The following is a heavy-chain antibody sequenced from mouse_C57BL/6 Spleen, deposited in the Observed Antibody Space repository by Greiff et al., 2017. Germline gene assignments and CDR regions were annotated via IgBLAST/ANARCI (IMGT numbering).Heavy chain of an antibody. D-gene: IGHD2-4*01. CDR2: IRLKSDNYAT. CDR1: GFTFSNYW. J-gene: IGHJ3*01. CDR3: TAAYYDYDGQFAY. V-gene: IGHV6-3*01. Sequence: EVHLVESGGGLVQPGGSMKLSCVASGFTFSNYWMNWVRQSPEKGLEWVAQIRLKSDNYATHYAESVKGRFTISRDDSKSSVYLQMNNLRAEDTGIYYCTAAYYDYDGQFAYWGQGTLVTVSA.